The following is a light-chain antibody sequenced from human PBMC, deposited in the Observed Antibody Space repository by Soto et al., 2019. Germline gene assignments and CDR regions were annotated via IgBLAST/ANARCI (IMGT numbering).Light chain of an antibody. Sequence: QSALTQPASVSGSPGQSITISCTGTSSDVGGYNYVSWYQQHPGKAPKLMIYEVTNRPSGVSNRLSGSKSGNTASLTISGLQAEDEADYYCSSYTSSSTQVFGGGTKLTVL. J-gene: IGLJ3*02. V-gene: IGLV2-14*01. CDR3: SSYTSSSTQV. CDR2: EVT. CDR1: SSDVGGYNY.